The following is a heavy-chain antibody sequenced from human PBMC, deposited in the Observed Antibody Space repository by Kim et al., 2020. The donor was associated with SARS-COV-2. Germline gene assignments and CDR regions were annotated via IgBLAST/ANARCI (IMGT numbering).Heavy chain of an antibody. CDR2: IYYSGST. CDR3: ARVQGYYGSGPKNELYYYYYYGIDV. Sequence: SETLSLTCTVSGGSISSGGYYWSWIRQHPGKGLEWIGYIYYSGSTYYNPSLKSRVTISVDTSKNQFSLKLSSVTAADTAVYYCARVQGYYGSGPKNELYYYYYYGIDVWGKVTTVTVSS. CDR1: GGSISSGGYY. D-gene: IGHD3-10*01. V-gene: IGHV4-31*03. J-gene: IGHJ6*04.